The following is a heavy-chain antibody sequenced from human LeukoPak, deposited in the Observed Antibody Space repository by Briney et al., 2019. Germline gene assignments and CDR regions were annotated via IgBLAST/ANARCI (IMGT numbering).Heavy chain of an antibody. CDR1: GYTFTGYY. CDR3: AGETARGYYDFWSGYGLLDYYYGMDV. CDR2: INPNSGGT. Sequence: ASVKVSCKASGYTFTGYYMHWVRQAPGQGLEWMGRINPNSGGTNYAQKFQGRVTMTRDTSISTAYMELSRLRSDDTAVYYCAGETARGYYDFWSGYGLLDYYYGMDVWGQGTTVTVSS. V-gene: IGHV1-2*06. J-gene: IGHJ6*02. D-gene: IGHD3-3*01.